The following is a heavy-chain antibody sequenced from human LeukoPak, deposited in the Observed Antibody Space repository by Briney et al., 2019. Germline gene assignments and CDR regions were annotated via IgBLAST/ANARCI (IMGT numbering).Heavy chain of an antibody. D-gene: IGHD3-9*01. CDR3: ARDRISGIYDILTGYPYYFDY. Sequence: GRSLRLSCAASGFTFSSYAMHWVRQAPGKGLEWVAVISYDGSNKYYADSVKGRFTISRDNAKNSLYLQMNSLRAEDTAVYYCARDRISGIYDILTGYPYYFDYWGQGTLVTVSS. V-gene: IGHV3-30-3*01. J-gene: IGHJ4*02. CDR1: GFTFSSYA. CDR2: ISYDGSNK.